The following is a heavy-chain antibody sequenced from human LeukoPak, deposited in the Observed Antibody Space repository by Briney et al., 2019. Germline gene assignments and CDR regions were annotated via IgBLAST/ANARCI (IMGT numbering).Heavy chain of an antibody. V-gene: IGHV1-8*01. D-gene: IGHD4-17*01. Sequence: ASVKLSCKTSGYTFTRHDIHWVRQGTGQGFEWIGWMNPNTGNAGYAPTFQGRVTMTRNTAISTAYMEVSGLRSDDTAVFFCVRGFYGSESYYFDYWGQGTLVTVSS. J-gene: IGHJ4*02. CDR2: MNPNTGNA. CDR3: VRGFYGSESYYFDY. CDR1: GYTFTRHD.